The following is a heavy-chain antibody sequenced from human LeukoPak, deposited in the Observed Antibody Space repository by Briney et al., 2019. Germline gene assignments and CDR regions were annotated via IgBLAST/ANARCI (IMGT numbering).Heavy chain of an antibody. J-gene: IGHJ3*02. D-gene: IGHD3-22*01. V-gene: IGHV3-9*03. CDR2: ISWNSGSI. CDR3: AKASSSYYYDTSIGGAFDI. CDR1: GFTFDDYA. Sequence: GRSLRLSYAASGFTFDDYAMYWVRQAPGKGLEWVSGISWNSGSIGYADSVKGRFTISRDNAKNSLYLQMNSLRAEDMALYYCAKASSSYYYDTSIGGAFDIWGQGTMVTVSS.